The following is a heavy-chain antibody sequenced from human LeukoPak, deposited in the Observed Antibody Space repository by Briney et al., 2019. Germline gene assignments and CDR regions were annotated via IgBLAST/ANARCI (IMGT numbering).Heavy chain of an antibody. D-gene: IGHD5-18*01. Sequence: PSETLSLTCAVYGGSFSDYYWSWIRQPPGKGLEWIGEINHSGSTDYIPSLKSRVTISVDTSKNLFSLKLSSVTAADTAVYYCARRATVGYDYWGQGTLVTVSS. J-gene: IGHJ4*02. CDR1: GGSFSDYY. CDR3: ARRATVGYDY. V-gene: IGHV4-34*01. CDR2: INHSGST.